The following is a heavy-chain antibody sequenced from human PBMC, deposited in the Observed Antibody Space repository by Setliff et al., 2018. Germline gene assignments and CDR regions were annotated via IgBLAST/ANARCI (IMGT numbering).Heavy chain of an antibody. J-gene: IGHJ4*02. CDR3: AGDRGVYYYESSGHYSAVMETPLDS. CDR1: GGSISSSNYY. V-gene: IGHV4-39*07. Sequence: TSETLSLTCTVSGGSISSSNYYWGWIRQPPGKGLEWIGSTFYSGSSFYNPPLKSRVTLSVDTSKNQFSLTLSSVTAADTAVYYCAGDRGVYYYESSGHYSAVMETPLDSWGQGTPVTVSS. D-gene: IGHD3-22*01. CDR2: TFYSGSS.